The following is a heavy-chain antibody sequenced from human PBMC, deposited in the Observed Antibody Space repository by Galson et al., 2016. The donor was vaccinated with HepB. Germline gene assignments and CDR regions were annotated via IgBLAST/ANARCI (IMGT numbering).Heavy chain of an antibody. V-gene: IGHV3-30*18. CDR2: ISYDGSEK. CDR3: AKDTSAPAGISP. Sequence: SLRLSCAASGFTFGCCGMHWVRQAPGKGLEWVAVISYDGSEKYYSDSVKGRFTISRDNSNNTLHLQMNSLRADDTAVYYCAKDTSAPAGISPWGQGALVTVSS. D-gene: IGHD6-13*01. J-gene: IGHJ4*02. CDR1: GFTFGCCG.